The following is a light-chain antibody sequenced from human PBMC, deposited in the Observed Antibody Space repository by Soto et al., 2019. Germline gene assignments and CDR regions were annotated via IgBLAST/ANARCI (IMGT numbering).Light chain of an antibody. Sequence: QSVLTQPPSASGTPGQRVPISCSGSSSNIGSNYVYWYQQLPGTAPKLLIYRNNQRPSGVPDRFSGSKSGTSASLAISGLRSEDEADYYCAAWDDSLGGPVFGGGTKVTVL. CDR2: RNN. J-gene: IGLJ2*01. V-gene: IGLV1-47*01. CDR1: SSNIGSNY. CDR3: AAWDDSLGGPV.